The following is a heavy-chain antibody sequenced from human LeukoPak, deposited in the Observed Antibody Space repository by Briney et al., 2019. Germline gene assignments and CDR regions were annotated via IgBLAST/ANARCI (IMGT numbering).Heavy chain of an antibody. CDR2: INPNSGGT. V-gene: IGHV1-2*02. CDR1: GYTFTGYY. Sequence: ASVKVSCKASGYTFTGYYMHWVRQAPGQGLEWMGWINPNSGGTNYAQKFQGRGTMTRDTSISTAYMELSRLRSDDTAVYYCARETTVTTDLGYWGQGTLVTVSS. J-gene: IGHJ4*02. CDR3: ARETTVTTDLGY. D-gene: IGHD4-17*01.